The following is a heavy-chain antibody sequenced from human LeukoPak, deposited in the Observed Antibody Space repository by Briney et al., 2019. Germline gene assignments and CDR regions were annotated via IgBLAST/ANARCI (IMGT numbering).Heavy chain of an antibody. CDR2: INPSGGST. V-gene: IGHV1-46*01. CDR1: GYTFTSYY. D-gene: IGHD2-2*01. CDR3: ARVTRYCSSTSCYPDAFDI. J-gene: IGHJ3*02. Sequence: ASVKVSCKASGYTFTSYYMHWVRQAPGQGLEWMGIINPSGGSTSYAQKFQGRVTMTRDTPTSTVYMELSSLRSEDTAVYYCARVTRYCSSTSCYPDAFDIWGQGTMVTASS.